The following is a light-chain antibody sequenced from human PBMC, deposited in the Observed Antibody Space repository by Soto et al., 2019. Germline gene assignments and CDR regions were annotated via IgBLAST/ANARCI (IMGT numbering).Light chain of an antibody. CDR2: GAS. CDR1: QSVSSTY. CDR3: QQYANSPYT. J-gene: IGKJ2*01. Sequence: EIVLTQSPGTLSLSPGDRATLSCRASQSVSSTYLVWYQQKAGQSPRLLIDGASSRATGIPDRLSGSRSGTDFTLTISRLEPEDSAVYYCQQYANSPYTFGQGTKLEIK. V-gene: IGKV3-20*01.